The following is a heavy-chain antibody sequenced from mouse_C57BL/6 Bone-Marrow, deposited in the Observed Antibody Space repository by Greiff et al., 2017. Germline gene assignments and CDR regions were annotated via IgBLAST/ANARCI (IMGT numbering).Heavy chain of an antibody. CDR1: GYSFTDYN. Sequence: VQLKESGPELVKPGASVKISCTASGYSFTDYNMTWVKQTNGKSLEWIGVINPNYGTTSYNQKFKDKATLTVDQSTSTAYMQRNSLTSEDSAVYYCARLATVVTFDYWGQGTTLTVSS. J-gene: IGHJ2*01. V-gene: IGHV1-39*01. D-gene: IGHD1-1*01. CDR3: ARLATVVTFDY. CDR2: INPNYGTT.